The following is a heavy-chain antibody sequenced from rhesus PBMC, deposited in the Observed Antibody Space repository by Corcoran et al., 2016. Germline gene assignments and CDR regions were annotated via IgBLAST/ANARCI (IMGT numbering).Heavy chain of an antibody. J-gene: IGHJ4*01. CDR3: ARISQHLSGYYGNYFDY. CDR2: IGGSRSST. D-gene: IGHD3-28*01. V-gene: IGHV4-127*01. Sequence: QVQLQESGPGLVKPSETLSLTCAVSGYSISRGYGWSGIRQPPGKGLEWIGYIGGSRSSTNYNPSLKSRVTISKDTSKNQFSLKRSSVTAADTAVYYCARISQHLSGYYGNYFDYWGQGVLVTVSS. CDR1: GYSISRGYG.